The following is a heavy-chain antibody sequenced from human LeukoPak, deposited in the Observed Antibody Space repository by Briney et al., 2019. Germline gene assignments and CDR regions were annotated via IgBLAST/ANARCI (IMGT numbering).Heavy chain of an antibody. J-gene: IGHJ4*02. CDR3: ASRGGIAVAGTLDY. CDR1: GGSISSSSYY. Sequence: SETLSLTCTVSGGSISSSSYYWGWIRQPPGKGLEWIGSIYYSGSTYYNPSLKSRVTISVGTSKNQFSLKLSSVTAADTAVYYCASRGGIAVAGTLDYWGQGTLVTVSS. CDR2: IYYSGST. V-gene: IGHV4-39*01. D-gene: IGHD6-19*01.